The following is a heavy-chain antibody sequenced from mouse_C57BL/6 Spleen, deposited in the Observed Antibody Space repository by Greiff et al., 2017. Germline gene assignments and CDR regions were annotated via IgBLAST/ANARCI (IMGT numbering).Heavy chain of an antibody. D-gene: IGHD2-4*01. CDR2: ISSGSSTI. Sequence: DVKLVESGGGLVKPGGSLKLSCAASGFTFSDYGMHWVRQAPEKGLEWVAYISSGSSTIYYADTVKGRFTISRDNAKNTLFLQMTSLRSEDTAMYYCARTYDYDDGYYAMDYWGQGTSVTVSS. V-gene: IGHV5-17*01. J-gene: IGHJ4*01. CDR3: ARTYDYDDGYYAMDY. CDR1: GFTFSDYG.